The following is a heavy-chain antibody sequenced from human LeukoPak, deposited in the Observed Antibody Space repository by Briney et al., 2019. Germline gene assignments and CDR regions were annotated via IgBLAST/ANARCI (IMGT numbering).Heavy chain of an antibody. CDR3: TSISWLFIDY. CDR2: IKSKADGGTT. V-gene: IGHV3-15*01. J-gene: IGHJ4*02. D-gene: IGHD3-22*01. CDR1: GFTFSNTW. Sequence: PGGSLRLSCAASGFTFSNTWMNWVRQAPGKGLEWVGRIKSKADGGTTDYAAPVKDRFTISRDDSKNTLYLQMNSLKTEDTAVYYCTSISWLFIDYWGQGTLVTVSS.